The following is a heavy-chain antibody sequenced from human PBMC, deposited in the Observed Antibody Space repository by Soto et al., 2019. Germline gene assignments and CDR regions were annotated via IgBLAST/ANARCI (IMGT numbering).Heavy chain of an antibody. CDR1: GGTFSSYT. J-gene: IGHJ3*02. CDR3: ARASRGGAFDI. CDR2: IIPILGIA. Sequence: QVQLVQSGAEVKKPWSSVKVSCKASGGTFSSYTISWVRQAPGQGLEWMGRIIPILGIANYAQKFQGRVTITADNSTSTAYIELSSLRSEDTAVYYRARASRGGAFDIWGQGTMVTVSS. D-gene: IGHD3-10*01. V-gene: IGHV1-69*02.